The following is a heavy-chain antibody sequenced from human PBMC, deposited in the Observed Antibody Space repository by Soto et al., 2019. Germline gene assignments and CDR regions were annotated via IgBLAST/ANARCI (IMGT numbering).Heavy chain of an antibody. CDR1: GGSISSYY. Sequence: SETLSLTCTVSGGSISSYYWSWIRQPPGKGLEWIGYIYYSGSTYYNPSLKSRVTISVDTSKNQFSLKLSSVTAADTAVYYCARDSLTHGLGITMVYYYGMDVWGQGTTVTVSS. V-gene: IGHV4-59*06. D-gene: IGHD3-10*01. CDR3: ARDSLTHGLGITMVYYYGMDV. CDR2: IYYSGST. J-gene: IGHJ6*02.